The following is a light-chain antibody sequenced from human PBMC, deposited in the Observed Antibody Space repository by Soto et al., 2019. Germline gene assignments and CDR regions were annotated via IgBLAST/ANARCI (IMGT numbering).Light chain of an antibody. V-gene: IGKV3-11*01. CDR1: QRFXNY. Sequence: VLTQSPATLSLSPGESATLSCRASQRFXNYFVWYQRKSGQAPSLLXYGASNRATGIPARLSGSGSGTDFTLTISSLQSEYFAVYYCQQYNFWPLTFGGGTKVDIK. CDR2: GAS. CDR3: QQYNFWPLT. J-gene: IGKJ4*01.